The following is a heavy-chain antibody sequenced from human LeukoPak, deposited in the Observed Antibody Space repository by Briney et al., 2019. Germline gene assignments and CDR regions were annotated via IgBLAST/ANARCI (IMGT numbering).Heavy chain of an antibody. D-gene: IGHD6-19*01. V-gene: IGHV1-2*02. CDR2: INPNSGGT. Sequence: GASVKVSCMASGYTFTGYDMHWGRQAPGQGLEWMGWINPNSGGTNYAQKFQGRVTMTRDTSISTAYMELSRLRSDDTAVYYCARGGRGWYGNWFDPWGQGTLVTVSS. CDR3: ARGGRGWYGNWFDP. CDR1: GYTFTGYD. J-gene: IGHJ5*02.